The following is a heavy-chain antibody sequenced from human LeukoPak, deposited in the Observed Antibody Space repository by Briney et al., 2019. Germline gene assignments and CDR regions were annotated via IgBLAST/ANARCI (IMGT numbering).Heavy chain of an antibody. CDR2: MNPNSGNT. CDR3: ARVMAPYTYYYGSSGYSGLDY. D-gene: IGHD3-22*01. CDR1: GYTFTSYD. J-gene: IGHJ4*02. V-gene: IGHV1-8*03. Sequence: ASVKVSCKASGYTFTSYDINWVRQATGQGLEWMGWMNPNSGNTGYAQKFQGRVTITRNTSISTAYMELSSLRSEDTAVYYCARVMAPYTYYYGSSGYSGLDYWGQGTLVTVSS.